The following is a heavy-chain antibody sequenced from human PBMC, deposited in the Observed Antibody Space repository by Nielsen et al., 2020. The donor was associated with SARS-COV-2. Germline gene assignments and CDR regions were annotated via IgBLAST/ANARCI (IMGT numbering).Heavy chain of an antibody. J-gene: IGHJ6*02. D-gene: IGHD1-7*01. CDR1: GFTFSSYW. Sequence: GESLKISCAASGFTFSSYWMSWVRQAPGKGLEWVANIKQDGSEKYYVDSVKGRFTISRDNAKNSLYLQMNSLRAEDTAVYYCARDSGITGTTYYYGMDVWGQGTTVTVSS. CDR2: IKQDGSEK. CDR3: ARDSGITGTTYYYGMDV. V-gene: IGHV3-7*03.